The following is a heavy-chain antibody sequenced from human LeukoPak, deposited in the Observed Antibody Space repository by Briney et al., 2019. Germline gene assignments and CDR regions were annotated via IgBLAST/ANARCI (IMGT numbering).Heavy chain of an antibody. V-gene: IGHV3-7*03. D-gene: IGHD5-18*01. Sequence: GGSLRLSCAASGFTFSSYWMSWVRQAPGKGLEWAANIKQDGSEKYYVDSVKGRFTISRDNAKNSLYLQMNSLRAEDTAVYYCARAELWSTSDFDYWGQGTLVTVSS. CDR2: IKQDGSEK. CDR1: GFTFSSYW. J-gene: IGHJ4*02. CDR3: ARAELWSTSDFDY.